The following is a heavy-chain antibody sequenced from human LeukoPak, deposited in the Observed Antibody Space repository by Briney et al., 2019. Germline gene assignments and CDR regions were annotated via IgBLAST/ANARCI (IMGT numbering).Heavy chain of an antibody. Sequence: GGSLRLSCAASRFTFSSYAMSWVRQAPGKGLEWVSAISGSGGSTYYADSVKGRFTISRDNSKNTLYLQMNSLRAEDTAVYYCAKARRRGYSYGYDYWGQGTLVTVSS. V-gene: IGHV3-23*01. CDR1: RFTFSSYA. J-gene: IGHJ4*02. D-gene: IGHD5-18*01. CDR3: AKARRRGYSYGYDY. CDR2: ISGSGGST.